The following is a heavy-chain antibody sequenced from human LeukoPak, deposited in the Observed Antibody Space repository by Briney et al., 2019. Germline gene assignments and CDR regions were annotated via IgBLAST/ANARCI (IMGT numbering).Heavy chain of an antibody. CDR2: ISYDGSNK. Sequence: GGSLRLSCAASGFTFRNYAMSWVRQAPGKGLEWVAVISYDGSNKYYADSVKGRFTISRDNSKNTLYLQMNSLRAEDTAVYYCAKASGSSGWYEGMAVWGQGTTVTVSS. D-gene: IGHD6-19*01. CDR3: AKASGSSGWYEGMAV. CDR1: GFTFRNYA. V-gene: IGHV3-30*18. J-gene: IGHJ6*02.